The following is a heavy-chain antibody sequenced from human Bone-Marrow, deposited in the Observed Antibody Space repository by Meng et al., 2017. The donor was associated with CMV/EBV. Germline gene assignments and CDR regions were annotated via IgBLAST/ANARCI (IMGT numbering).Heavy chain of an antibody. CDR2: IYSGGSST. CDR3: AKNVYFGVITPYDDLDI. CDR1: GFTFSSYA. V-gene: IGHV3-23*03. J-gene: IGHJ3*02. D-gene: IGHD3-3*01. Sequence: GESLKISCAASGFTFSSYAMSWVRQAPGKGLEWVSVIYSGGSSTYYADSVKGRFTISRDNSKNTLYLQMNSLRVEDTAVYYCAKNVYFGVITPYDDLDIWGQGTMVTVSS.